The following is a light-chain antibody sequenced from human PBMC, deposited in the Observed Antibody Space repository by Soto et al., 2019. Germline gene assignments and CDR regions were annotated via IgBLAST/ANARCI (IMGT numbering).Light chain of an antibody. CDR2: EVT. Sequence: QSVLTQPASVSGSPGQSITISCTGTSSDIGAYNYVSWYRQHPGEAPKLIIYEVTHRPSGISSRFSGSKSGNTASLTISGLQAEDEADYYFSSYASDITHVFGGGTKVTVL. V-gene: IGLV2-14*01. CDR1: SSDIGAYNY. J-gene: IGLJ3*02. CDR3: SSYASDITHV.